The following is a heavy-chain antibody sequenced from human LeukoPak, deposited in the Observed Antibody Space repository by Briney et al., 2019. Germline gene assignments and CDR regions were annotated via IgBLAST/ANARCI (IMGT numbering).Heavy chain of an antibody. CDR3: ARGPGFDY. D-gene: IGHD2-8*02. Sequence: IPSQTLSLTCTVSGGSISSGGYSWSWIRQHPGKGLEWIGYIYYSGSTYYNPSLKSRVTISVDTSKNQFSLKLSSVTAADTAVYYCARGPGFDYWGQGTLVTVSS. J-gene: IGHJ4*02. CDR2: IYYSGST. V-gene: IGHV4-31*03. CDR1: GGSISSGGYS.